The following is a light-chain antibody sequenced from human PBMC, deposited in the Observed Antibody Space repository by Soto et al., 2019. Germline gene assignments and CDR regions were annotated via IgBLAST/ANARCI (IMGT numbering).Light chain of an antibody. Sequence: QSVLTQPASVSGSPGQSITISCTGTSSDVGGYNYVSWYQQHPGKAPKLLIYEVSNRPSGVSHRFSGSKSGNTASLTLSGLQAEDEADYYCGSYTRSRTYVFGTGTQVTVL. CDR3: GSYTRSRTYV. CDR2: EVS. V-gene: IGLV2-14*01. J-gene: IGLJ1*01. CDR1: SSDVGGYNY.